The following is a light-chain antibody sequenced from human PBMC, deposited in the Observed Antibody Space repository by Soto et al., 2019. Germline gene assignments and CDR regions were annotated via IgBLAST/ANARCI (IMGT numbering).Light chain of an antibody. CDR2: DVS. V-gene: IGLV2-14*03. J-gene: IGLJ2*01. CDR3: SSFITGDTLV. CDR1: SSDVGAYNY. Sequence: QSALTQPASVSGSPGQSITISCTGTSSDVGAYNYVSWYQQHPGKVPKLMIYDVSNRPSGVSDRFSGSKSGNTASLTISGLHADDEADYYCSSFITGDTLVFGGGTKLTVL.